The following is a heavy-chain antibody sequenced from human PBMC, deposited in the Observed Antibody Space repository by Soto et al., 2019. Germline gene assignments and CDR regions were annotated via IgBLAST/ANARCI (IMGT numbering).Heavy chain of an antibody. Sequence: SETLSLTCAVYGGSFSGYYWSWIRQPPGKGLEWIGEINHSGSTNYNPSLKSRVTISVDTSKNQFSLKLSSVTTADTAVYYCARAGYSSGWYERFRWFDPWGQGTLVTVSS. CDR3: ARAGYSSGWYERFRWFDP. CDR2: INHSGST. CDR1: GGSFSGYY. V-gene: IGHV4-34*01. J-gene: IGHJ5*02. D-gene: IGHD6-19*01.